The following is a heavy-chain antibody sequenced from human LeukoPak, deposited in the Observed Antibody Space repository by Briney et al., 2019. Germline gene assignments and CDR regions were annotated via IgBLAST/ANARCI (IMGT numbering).Heavy chain of an antibody. CDR1: GDSVSSNSAA. D-gene: IGHD1/OR15-1a*01. CDR2: TYYRSKWYN. Sequence: SRTLSLTCAISGDSVSSNSAAWHWLRQSPSRGPEWLGRTYYRSKWYNDYAVSVQSRITINPDTSKNQFSLQLNSVTPEDTAVYYCASGTGGLDYWGQGTLVTVSS. J-gene: IGHJ4*02. CDR3: ASGTGGLDY. V-gene: IGHV6-1*01.